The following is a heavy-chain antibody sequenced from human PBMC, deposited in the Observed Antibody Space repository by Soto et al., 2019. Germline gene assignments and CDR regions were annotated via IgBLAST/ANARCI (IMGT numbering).Heavy chain of an antibody. Sequence: GGSLRLSCAASGFTFSSYAMSWVRQAPGKGLEWVSAIIGSGGNTYHADSVKGRFTISRDNSKNTLYLQMNSLRSEDTAVYYCARECLAVAGMGFAFDIWGQGTMVTVSS. CDR1: GFTFSSYA. V-gene: IGHV3-23*01. J-gene: IGHJ3*02. CDR3: ARECLAVAGMGFAFDI. D-gene: IGHD6-19*01. CDR2: IIGSGGNT.